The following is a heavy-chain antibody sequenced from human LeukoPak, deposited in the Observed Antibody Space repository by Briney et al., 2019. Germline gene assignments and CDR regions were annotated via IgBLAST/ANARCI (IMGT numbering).Heavy chain of an antibody. CDR2: INHSGST. J-gene: IGHJ4*02. D-gene: IGHD3-3*01. Sequence: SETLSLTCAVYGGSFSDYYWSWIRQPPGKGLEWIGEINHSGSTNYNPSPKSRVTISVDTSKNQFSLKLSSVTAADTAVYYCARINYDFWSGSSYYFDYWGQGTLVTVSS. CDR3: ARINYDFWSGSSYYFDY. V-gene: IGHV4-34*01. CDR1: GGSFSDYY.